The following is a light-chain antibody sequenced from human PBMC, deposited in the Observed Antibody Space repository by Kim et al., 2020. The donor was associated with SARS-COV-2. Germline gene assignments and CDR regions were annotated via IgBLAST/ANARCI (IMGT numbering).Light chain of an antibody. J-gene: IGKJ2*01. Sequence: SSTGDRVTFTWRASQGSSSFFAWYQQKSEQAPRLLIYASSTLQTGVPSRFSGTGSGTDFTLTISCLQSEDFGTYYCQQYYYYPFSFGQGTKLEI. CDR2: ASS. V-gene: IGKV1-8*01. CDR1: QGSSSF. CDR3: QQYYYYPFS.